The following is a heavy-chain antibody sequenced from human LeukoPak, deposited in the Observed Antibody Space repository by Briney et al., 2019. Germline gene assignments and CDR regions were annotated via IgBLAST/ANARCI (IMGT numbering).Heavy chain of an antibody. D-gene: IGHD3-10*01. Sequence: GESLKISCKGSGYSFTTYWISWVRQMPGKGLEWMGKIDPSDSYTNYSPSFQGHVTISTDKSISTAYLQWSSLKASDTAMYYCARDGGGAFDPWGQGTLVTVSS. J-gene: IGHJ5*02. V-gene: IGHV5-10-1*01. CDR2: IDPSDSYT. CDR3: ARDGGGAFDP. CDR1: GYSFTTYW.